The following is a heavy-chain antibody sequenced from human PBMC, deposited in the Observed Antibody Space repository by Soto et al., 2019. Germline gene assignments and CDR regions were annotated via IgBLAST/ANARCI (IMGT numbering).Heavy chain of an antibody. CDR1: GYTFTSYG. CDR2: ISAYNGNT. J-gene: IGHJ4*02. V-gene: IGHV1-18*04. CDR3: PRVSAGGSYYVPGSHTPYAY. D-gene: IGHD3-10*02. Sequence: QVQLVQSGAEVKKPGASVKVSCKASGYTFTSYGISWVRQAPGQGLEWMGWISAYNGNTNYAQKLQGRVTMTTDTPTSTAYMERRSLRSDDTAVYYCPRVSAGGSYYVPGSHTPYAYWGQVTLFTVSS.